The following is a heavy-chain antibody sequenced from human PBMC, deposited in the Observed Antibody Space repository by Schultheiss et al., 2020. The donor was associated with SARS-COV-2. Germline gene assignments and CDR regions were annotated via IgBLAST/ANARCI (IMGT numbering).Heavy chain of an antibody. CDR2: ISSNGGST. J-gene: IGHJ4*02. D-gene: IGHD6-6*01. CDR1: GFTFSSYA. Sequence: GGSLRLSCSASGFTFSSYAMHWVRQAPGKGLEYVSAISSNGGSTYYADSVKGRFTISRDNSKNTLYLQMSSLRAEDTAVYYCARDMYSSSSGIFDYWGQGTLVTVSS. CDR3: ARDMYSSSSGIFDY. V-gene: IGHV3-64D*09.